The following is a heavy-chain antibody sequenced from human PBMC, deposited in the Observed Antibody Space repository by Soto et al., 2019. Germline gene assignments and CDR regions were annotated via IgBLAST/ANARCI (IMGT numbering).Heavy chain of an antibody. Sequence: PGGFLRLSCAASGFTFSDYYMSWIRQAPGKGLEWVSYISSSSSYTNYADSVKGRFTISRDNAKNSLYLQMNSLRAEDTAVYYCARDRVYYDSSGSRFDPWGQGALVTVSS. D-gene: IGHD3-22*01. V-gene: IGHV3-11*05. CDR2: ISSSSSYT. J-gene: IGHJ5*02. CDR3: ARDRVYYDSSGSRFDP. CDR1: GFTFSDYY.